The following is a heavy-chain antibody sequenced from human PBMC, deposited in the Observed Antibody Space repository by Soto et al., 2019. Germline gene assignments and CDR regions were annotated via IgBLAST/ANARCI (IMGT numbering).Heavy chain of an antibody. V-gene: IGHV1-69*13. CDR3: ARGYCSSTSCLAYFDY. Sequence: SVKVSCKASGGTFSGYAISWVRQAPGQGLEWMGGIIPIFGTANYAQKFQGRVTITADESTSTAYMELSSLRSEDTAVYYCARGYCSSTSCLAYFDYWGQGTLVTVSS. D-gene: IGHD2-2*01. J-gene: IGHJ4*02. CDR1: GGTFSGYA. CDR2: IIPIFGTA.